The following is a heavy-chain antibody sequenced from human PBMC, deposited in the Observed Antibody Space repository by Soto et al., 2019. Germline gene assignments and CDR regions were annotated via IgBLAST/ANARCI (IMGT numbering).Heavy chain of an antibody. CDR1: GGSFSGYY. V-gene: IGHV4-34*01. CDR3: ARDQAVVVPAARYYYYYGMDV. D-gene: IGHD2-2*01. Sequence: SSETLSLTCAVYGGSFSGYYWSWIRQPPGKGLEWIGEINHSGSTNYNPSLKSRVTISVDTSKHPFSPKLSPATAADTAVYYCARDQAVVVPAARYYYYYGMDVWGQGTTVTVS. CDR2: INHSGST. J-gene: IGHJ6*02.